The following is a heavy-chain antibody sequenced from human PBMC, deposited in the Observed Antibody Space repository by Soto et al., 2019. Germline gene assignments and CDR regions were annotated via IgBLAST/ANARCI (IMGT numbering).Heavy chain of an antibody. CDR3: ARALRAYYYYGMDV. Sequence: GGSLRLSCAASGFTFSTYGMHWVRQAPGKGLEWVAVIWFDGSNEFYADSVRGRFTISRDNSKNTLYLQMNSLRAEDTAVYYCARALRAYYYYGMDVWGQGATVTVSS. CDR1: GFTFSTYG. V-gene: IGHV3-33*01. CDR2: IWFDGSNE. J-gene: IGHJ6*02.